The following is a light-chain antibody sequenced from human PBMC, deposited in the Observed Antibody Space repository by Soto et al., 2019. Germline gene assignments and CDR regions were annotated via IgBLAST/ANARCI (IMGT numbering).Light chain of an antibody. CDR3: QSYDSNLSAWV. CDR2: RNN. J-gene: IGLJ3*02. Sequence: QSVLTQPPSLSGAPGQRVTISCTGSSSNIGAGYDVHWYQQLPGTAPKLLIYRNNNRPSGVPDRISGSKSGTSASLAITGLQAEDEADYYCQSYDSNLSAWVFGGGTQLTVL. V-gene: IGLV1-40*01. CDR1: SSNIGAGYD.